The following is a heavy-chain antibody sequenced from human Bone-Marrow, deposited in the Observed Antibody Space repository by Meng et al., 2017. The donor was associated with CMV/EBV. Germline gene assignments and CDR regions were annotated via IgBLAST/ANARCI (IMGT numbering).Heavy chain of an antibody. J-gene: IGHJ6*02. CDR2: IYSGGST. Sequence: GESLKISCAASGFTVSSNYMSWVRQAPGKGLEWVSVIYSGGSTYYADSVKGRFTISRDNSKNTLYLQMNSLRAEDTAVYYCAREVDTYYYGMDVWGQGNPGHRLL. CDR1: GFTVSSNY. D-gene: IGHD3-22*01. CDR3: AREVDTYYYGMDV. V-gene: IGHV3-53*01.